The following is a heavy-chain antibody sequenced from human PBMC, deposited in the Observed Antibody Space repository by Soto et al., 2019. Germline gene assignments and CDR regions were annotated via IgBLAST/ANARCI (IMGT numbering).Heavy chain of an antibody. Sequence: QVQLVQSGAEVKKPGASLKVSCKASGYTFSNFGVSWVRQAPGQGLEWIGWINPDNGDTNYGQKFQGRATMTTDTFTHAAYMEGRGLSSDDTAVYYCARGVRVSAYLDYYMDVWGEGTTVTVSS. CDR2: INPDNGDT. CDR3: ARGVRVSAYLDYYMDV. D-gene: IGHD3-10*02. V-gene: IGHV1-18*01. CDR1: GYTFSNFG. J-gene: IGHJ6*03.